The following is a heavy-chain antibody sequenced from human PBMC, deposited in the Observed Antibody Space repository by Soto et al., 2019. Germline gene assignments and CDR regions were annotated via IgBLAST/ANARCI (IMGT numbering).Heavy chain of an antibody. CDR1: GGSISSYY. CDR3: ASSTYYYDSSGYSNYYFDY. Sequence: SETLSLTCTVSGGSISSYYWSWIRQPPGKGLEWIGYIYYSGSTNYNPSLKSRVTISVDTSKNQFSLKLSSVTAADTAVYYCASSTYYYDSSGYSNYYFDYWGQGTLVTVSS. CDR2: IYYSGST. J-gene: IGHJ4*02. V-gene: IGHV4-59*12. D-gene: IGHD3-22*01.